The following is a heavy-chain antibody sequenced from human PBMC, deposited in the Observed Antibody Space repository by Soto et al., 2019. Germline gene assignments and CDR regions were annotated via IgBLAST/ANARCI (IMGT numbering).Heavy chain of an antibody. J-gene: IGHJ4*02. CDR1: GFTFHNAW. V-gene: IGHV3-15*01. CDR2: IKSNTDGGTT. D-gene: IGHD2-21*02. CDR3: TRDGIVVVTAIIY. Sequence: GSLRLSCAASGFTFHNAWMSWVRQAPGKGLEWLGRIKSNTDGGTTDYAAPVKDRFTISRDDSTNTLYLQMNSLKTEDTAVYYCTRDGIVVVTAIIYWGQGTLVTVSS.